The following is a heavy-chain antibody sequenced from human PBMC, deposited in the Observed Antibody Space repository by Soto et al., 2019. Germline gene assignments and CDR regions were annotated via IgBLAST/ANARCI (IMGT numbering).Heavy chain of an antibody. D-gene: IGHD2-8*01. CDR2: VTRGGSA. V-gene: IGHV3-23*01. CDR3: AKLRDFVVLPAGILDY. CDR1: GFTFSNYA. Sequence: GGSLRLSCAASGFTFSNYAMTWVRQAPGKGLEWVSGVTRGGSAYYADSVKGRFTISRDNSKNTVFLQMNSLRAEDTAIYYCAKLRDFVVLPAGILDYWGPGTLVTVSS. J-gene: IGHJ4*02.